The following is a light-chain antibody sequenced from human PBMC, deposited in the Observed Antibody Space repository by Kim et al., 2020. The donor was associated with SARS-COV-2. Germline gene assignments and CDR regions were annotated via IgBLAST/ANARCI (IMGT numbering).Light chain of an antibody. Sequence: EVVMMQSPGTLSVSPGERATLSCRASQSISTNLAWYQQKPGQAPRLLISGVSTRATGVPSRFSGGGSGTEFTLTISSLQSEDSAVYHCQQYHRWPLTFGLGTKVDIK. CDR1: QSISTN. J-gene: IGKJ1*01. CDR2: GVS. V-gene: IGKV3-15*01. CDR3: QQYHRWPLT.